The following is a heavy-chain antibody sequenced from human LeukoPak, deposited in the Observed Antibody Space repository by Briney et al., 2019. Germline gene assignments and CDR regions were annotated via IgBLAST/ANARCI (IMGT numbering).Heavy chain of an antibody. J-gene: IGHJ4*02. Sequence: GESLKISCAASGFTFRSYAVSWVRQAPGKGLEWVSVISGSGGSTYYADSVKGRFTISRDNSKNTLYLQMNSLRAEDTAVYYCAKGLYSGSYDGFDSWGQGALVTVSS. CDR1: GFTFRSYA. CDR3: AKGLYSGSYDGFDS. D-gene: IGHD1-26*01. V-gene: IGHV3-23*01. CDR2: ISGSGGST.